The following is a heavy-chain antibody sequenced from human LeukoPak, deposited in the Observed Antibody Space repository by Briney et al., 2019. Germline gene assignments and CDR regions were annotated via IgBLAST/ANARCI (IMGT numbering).Heavy chain of an antibody. J-gene: IGHJ6*03. CDR3: ARGGYYDFWSGFIRDYMDV. Sequence: ASVKVSCKASGYTFTSYYMHWVRQAPGQGLEWMGIINPSGGSTSYAQKFQGRVTMTRDTSTSTVYMELSSLRSEDTAVYHCARGGYYDFWSGFIRDYMDVWGKGTTVTVSS. CDR1: GYTFTSYY. D-gene: IGHD3-3*01. CDR2: INPSGGST. V-gene: IGHV1-46*01.